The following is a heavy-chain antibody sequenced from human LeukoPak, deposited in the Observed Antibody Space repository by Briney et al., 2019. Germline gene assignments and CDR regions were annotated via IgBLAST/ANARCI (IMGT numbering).Heavy chain of an antibody. V-gene: IGHV3-9*01. J-gene: IGHJ4*02. CDR3: ARPGRDGYNN. CDR2: ISWNSGSI. D-gene: IGHD5-24*01. Sequence: GGSLRLSCAASGFTFDDYAMHWVRQAPGKGLEWVSGISWNSGSIGYADSVKGRFTISRDNAKNSLYLQMNSLRAEDTAVYYCARPGRDGYNNWGQGTLVTVSS. CDR1: GFTFDDYA.